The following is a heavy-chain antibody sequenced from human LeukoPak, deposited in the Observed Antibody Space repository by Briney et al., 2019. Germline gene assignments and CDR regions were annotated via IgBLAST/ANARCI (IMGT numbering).Heavy chain of an antibody. V-gene: IGHV3-30-3*01. CDR1: GFTFTNYL. D-gene: IGHD5-18*01. CDR3: ARDMVNTAMVMGVVY. Sequence: GGSLRLSCAASGFTFTNYLMHWVRQAPGKGLEWVALISYDGSIKYYADSVKGRFTISRDNSKNTLYLQMNSLRAEDTAVYYCARDMVNTAMVMGVVYWGQGTLVTVSS. J-gene: IGHJ4*02. CDR2: ISYDGSIK.